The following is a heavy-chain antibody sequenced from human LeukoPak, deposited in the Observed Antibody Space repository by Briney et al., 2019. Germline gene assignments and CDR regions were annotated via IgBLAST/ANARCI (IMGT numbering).Heavy chain of an antibody. J-gene: IGHJ6*03. Sequence: QPGGSLRLSCAASGLTFSNYSMNWVRQAPGKGLEWVSYISRSSTTIYYADSVKGRFTISRDSAKNSLNLQMNSLRAEDTAVYYCARATTQFDFWTTTYYMDVWGKGTTVTVSS. CDR2: ISRSSTTI. D-gene: IGHD3-3*01. V-gene: IGHV3-48*04. CDR3: ARATTQFDFWTTTYYMDV. CDR1: GLTFSNYS.